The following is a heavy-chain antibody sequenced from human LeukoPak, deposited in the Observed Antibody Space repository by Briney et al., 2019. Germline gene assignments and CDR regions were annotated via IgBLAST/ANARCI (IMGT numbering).Heavy chain of an antibody. J-gene: IGHJ3*02. CDR2: INSDGSET. D-gene: IGHD1-26*01. V-gene: IGHV3-74*01. CDR3: ARAGEGLLAYSFDI. Sequence: GGSLTLSCVASGFTFSSNWMHWVRQGPGKGLVWVSRINSDGSETSHADSVKGRFTISRDNAKNTLYLQMNSLRAEDTAVYYCARAGEGLLAYSFDIWGQGTMVSVSS. CDR1: GFTFSSNW.